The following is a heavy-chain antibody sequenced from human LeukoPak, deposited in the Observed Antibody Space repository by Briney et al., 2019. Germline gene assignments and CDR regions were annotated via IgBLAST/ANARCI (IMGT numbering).Heavy chain of an antibody. Sequence: NPSETLSLTCTVSGGSISSSSYYWGWIRQPPGKGLEWIGSIYYSGSTYYNPSLKSRVTISVDTSKNQFSLKLSSVTAADTAVYYCAVEMATICCAIGIDYWGQGTLVTVSS. CDR1: GGSISSSSYY. J-gene: IGHJ4*02. CDR2: IYYSGST. V-gene: IGHV4-39*01. CDR3: AVEMATICCAIGIDY. D-gene: IGHD5-24*01.